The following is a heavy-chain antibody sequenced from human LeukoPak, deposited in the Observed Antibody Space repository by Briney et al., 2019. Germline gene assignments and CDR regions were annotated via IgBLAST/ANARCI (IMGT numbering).Heavy chain of an antibody. D-gene: IGHD6-13*01. V-gene: IGHV4-30-4*02. Sequence: SETLSLTCTVSGGSISSGDYYWSWIRQPPGKGLEWIGYIYYSGSTYYNPSLKSRVTISVDTSKNQFSLKLSSVTAADTAVYYCARSGGAAGTDAFDYWGQGTLVTVSS. CDR2: IYYSGST. J-gene: IGHJ4*02. CDR1: GGSISSGDYY. CDR3: ARSGGAAGTDAFDY.